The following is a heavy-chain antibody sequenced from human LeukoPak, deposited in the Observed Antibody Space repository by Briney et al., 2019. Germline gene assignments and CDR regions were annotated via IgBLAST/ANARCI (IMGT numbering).Heavy chain of an antibody. D-gene: IGHD6-6*01. V-gene: IGHV1-2*02. CDR1: GYTFTGYY. CDR2: INPNSGGT. Sequence: GASVKVSCKASGYTFTGYYMHWVRQAPGQGLEWMGWINPNSGGTNYAQKLQGRVTMTRDTSISTAYMELSRLRSDDTAVYYCAREAIAARRRGFDYWGQGTLVTVSS. J-gene: IGHJ4*02. CDR3: AREAIAARRRGFDY.